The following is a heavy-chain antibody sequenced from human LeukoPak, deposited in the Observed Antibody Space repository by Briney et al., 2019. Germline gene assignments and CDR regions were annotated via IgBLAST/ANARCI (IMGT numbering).Heavy chain of an antibody. Sequence: PSETLSLTCTVSNFSISSGYYWGWIRQPPGEGLEWIGNIYHSGSTYYNPSLKSRVTMSVDTSKNQFSLKLSSVTAADTAVYYCARDSYYYGSGLTYYYYMDVWGKGTAVTVSS. J-gene: IGHJ6*03. CDR3: ARDSYYYGSGLTYYYYMDV. CDR2: IYHSGST. D-gene: IGHD3-10*01. V-gene: IGHV4-38-2*02. CDR1: NFSISSGYY.